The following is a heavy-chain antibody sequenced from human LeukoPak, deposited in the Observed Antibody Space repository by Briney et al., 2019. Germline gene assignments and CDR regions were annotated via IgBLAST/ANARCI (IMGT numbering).Heavy chain of an antibody. Sequence: PGGSLRLSCAASGFTFSSYSMNWVRQAPGKGLEWVSSISSSCTYIYYADSVKGRFTISRDNAKNSLYLQMNSLRAEDTAVYYCARDPYSGLFDYWGQGTLVTVSS. J-gene: IGHJ4*02. CDR1: GFTFSSYS. D-gene: IGHD4-11*01. CDR3: ARDPYSGLFDY. CDR2: ISSSCTYI. V-gene: IGHV3-21*01.